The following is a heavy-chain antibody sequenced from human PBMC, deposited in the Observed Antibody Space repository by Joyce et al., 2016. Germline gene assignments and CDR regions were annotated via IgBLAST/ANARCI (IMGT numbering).Heavy chain of an antibody. Sequence: QVQLVQSGAEVKKPGSSVKVSCKASGGTFSNYAINWVRQAPGQGLEGMGGIVPIFDTANYAQKFQGRVTITADESTSTAYMELSSLRSEDTAVYYCARAGRSYSYYEGPWFDPWGQGTLVTVSS. CDR1: GGTFSNYA. V-gene: IGHV1-69*01. D-gene: IGHD4-11*01. CDR2: IVPIFDTA. J-gene: IGHJ5*02. CDR3: ARAGRSYSYYEGPWFDP.